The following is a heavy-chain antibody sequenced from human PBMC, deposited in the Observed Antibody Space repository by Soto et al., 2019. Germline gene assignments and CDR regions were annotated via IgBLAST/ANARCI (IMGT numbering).Heavy chain of an antibody. CDR1: GFTFSSYW. D-gene: IGHD1-26*01. V-gene: IGHV3-7*03. Sequence: EVQLVESGGGLVQPGGSLRLSCAASGFTFSSYWMSWVRQAPGKGLEWVANIKQDGSEKYYVDSVKGRFTISRDNAKNSLYLQMNSLRAEDTAVYYWASDPSGRPFYYLGQGTLVTVSS. CDR2: IKQDGSEK. CDR3: ASDPSGRPFYY. J-gene: IGHJ4*02.